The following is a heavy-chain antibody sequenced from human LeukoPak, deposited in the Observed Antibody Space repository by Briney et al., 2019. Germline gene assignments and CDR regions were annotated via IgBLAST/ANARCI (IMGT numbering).Heavy chain of an antibody. CDR1: GYTFTSYD. V-gene: IGHV1-8*01. Sequence: ASVKVSCKASGYTFTSYDINWGRQATGQGLEWMGWMNPNSGNTGYAQKFQGRVTMTRNTSIRTAYMELSSLRSEDTAVYYCARGLLWFGELFYYFDYWGQGTLVTVSS. J-gene: IGHJ4*02. D-gene: IGHD3-10*01. CDR3: ARGLLWFGELFYYFDY. CDR2: MNPNSGNT.